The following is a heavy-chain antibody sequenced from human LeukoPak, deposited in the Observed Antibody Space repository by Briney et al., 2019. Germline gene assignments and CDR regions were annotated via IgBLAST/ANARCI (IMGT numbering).Heavy chain of an antibody. CDR2: INHSGST. D-gene: IGHD2-8*02. CDR1: GGSFSGYY. V-gene: IGHV4-34*01. J-gene: IGHJ4*02. CDR3: AGHHPRNTVDF. Sequence: SETLSLTCTVYGGSFSGYYWSWIRQPPGKGLEWIGEINHSGSTNYNPSLKSRVTISVDTSKNQFSLKLSSVTAADTAVYYCAGHHPRNTVDFWGQGTLVTVSS.